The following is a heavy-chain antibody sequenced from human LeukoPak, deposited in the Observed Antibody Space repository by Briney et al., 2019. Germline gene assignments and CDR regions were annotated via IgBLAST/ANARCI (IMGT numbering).Heavy chain of an antibody. D-gene: IGHD3-9*01. CDR1: GGSISTYY. J-gene: IGHJ3*02. V-gene: IGHV4-59*08. CDR2: ISYSGST. Sequence: SETLSLTCTVSGGSISTYYWSWIRQPPGKGLEWIGYISYSGSTNYNPSLKSRVTISIDTSKNQFSLKLRSVTAADTAIYYCARQGYDILTGYIDAFDIWGQGTMVTVSS. CDR3: ARQGYDILTGYIDAFDI.